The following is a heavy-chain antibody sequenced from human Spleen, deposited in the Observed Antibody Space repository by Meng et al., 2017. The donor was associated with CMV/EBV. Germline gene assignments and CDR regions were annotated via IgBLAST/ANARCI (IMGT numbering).Heavy chain of an antibody. Sequence: ASVKVSCKASGYTFTSYYMHWVRQAPGQGLEWMGIINPSGGSTSYAQKFQGRVTMTRDTSTSTVYMELSSLRSEDTAVYYCARDVNVFCSSNSCLGFDYWGQGTLVTVSS. D-gene: IGHD2-2*01. CDR2: INPSGGST. J-gene: IGHJ4*02. V-gene: IGHV1-46*01. CDR3: ARDVNVFCSSNSCLGFDY. CDR1: GYTFTSYY.